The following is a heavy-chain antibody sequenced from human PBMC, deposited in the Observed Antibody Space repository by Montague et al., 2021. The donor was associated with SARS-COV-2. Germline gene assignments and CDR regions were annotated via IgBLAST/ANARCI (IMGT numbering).Heavy chain of an antibody. V-gene: IGHV4-31*03. Sequence: TLSLTCTVSGGSISSGGYYWSWIRQHPGKGLEWIGYIYYSGSTYYNPSLKSRVTISVDTSKNQFSLKLSSVTAADTAVYYCARTPAVYVVVVPAARGHFDYWGQGTLVTFSS. D-gene: IGHD2-2*01. J-gene: IGHJ4*02. CDR3: ARTPAVYVVVVPAARGHFDY. CDR1: GGSISSGGYY. CDR2: IYYSGST.